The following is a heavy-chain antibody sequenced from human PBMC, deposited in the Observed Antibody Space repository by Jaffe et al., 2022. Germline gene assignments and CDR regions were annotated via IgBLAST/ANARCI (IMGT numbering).Heavy chain of an antibody. D-gene: IGHD4-17*01. V-gene: IGHV3-43D*04. Sequence: EVQLVESGGVVVQPGGSLRLSCAASGFTFDDYAMHWVRQAPGKGLEWVSLISWDGGSTYYADSVKGRFTISRDNSKNSLYLQMNSLRAEDTALYYCAKPNRGTYYGDPFPYYFDYWGQGTLVTVSS. CDR1: GFTFDDYA. J-gene: IGHJ4*02. CDR2: ISWDGGST. CDR3: AKPNRGTYYGDPFPYYFDY.